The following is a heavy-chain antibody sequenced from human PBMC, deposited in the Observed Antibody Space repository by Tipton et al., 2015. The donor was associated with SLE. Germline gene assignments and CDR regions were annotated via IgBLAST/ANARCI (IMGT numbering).Heavy chain of an antibody. CDR2: INHSGST. Sequence: GLVKPSETLSLTCAVYGGSFSGYYWSWIRQPPGKGLEWIGEINHSGSTNYNPSLKSRLTISVDTSKNQFSLKLSSVTAADTAVYYCARGDIVATTVDYWGQGTLVTVSS. CDR1: GGSFSGYY. D-gene: IGHD5-12*01. J-gene: IGHJ4*02. CDR3: ARGDIVATTVDY. V-gene: IGHV4-34*01.